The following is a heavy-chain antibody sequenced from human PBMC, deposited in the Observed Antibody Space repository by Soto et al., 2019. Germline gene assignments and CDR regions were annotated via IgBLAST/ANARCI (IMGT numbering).Heavy chain of an antibody. CDR1: GVSFNNNG. J-gene: IGHJ6*02. V-gene: IGHV1-69*01. D-gene: IGHD3-10*01. Sequence: QVQLVQSGAEVKKPGSSVKVSCKTSGVSFNNNGIGWVRQAPGHGLEWMGGVSPPFRTSNYARKFQRRISITADASTGKVNMELSSLTSEDTAQYYCARVLYYGSGSYAPYGMDVWGQGTTVTVSS. CDR3: ARVLYYGSGSYAPYGMDV. CDR2: VSPPFRTS.